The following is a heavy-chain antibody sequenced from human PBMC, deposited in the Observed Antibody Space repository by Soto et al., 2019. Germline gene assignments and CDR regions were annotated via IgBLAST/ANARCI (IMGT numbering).Heavy chain of an antibody. CDR2: IYYSGST. D-gene: IGHD6-13*01. Sequence: SETLSVTCTVSDGTIRSRGYYWSWIRQHPGKGLEWIGYIYYSGSTYYNPSLKSRVTISVDTSKNQFSLKMSSVTAADMVVYYCARGTRLQLVDYWGKGSLVTVSS. CDR1: DGTIRSRGYY. V-gene: IGHV4-31*03. J-gene: IGHJ4*02. CDR3: ARGTRLQLVDY.